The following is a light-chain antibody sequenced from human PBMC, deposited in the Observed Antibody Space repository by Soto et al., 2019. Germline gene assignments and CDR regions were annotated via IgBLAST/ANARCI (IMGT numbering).Light chain of an antibody. CDR3: QQRQYWPPIT. J-gene: IGKJ5*01. CDR1: QSVSIL. V-gene: IGKV3-11*01. CDR2: GAT. Sequence: EIILTQSPATLSLSPGERATLSCGASQSVSILLAWYQQKPGQAPRLLIHGATTRATGIPDRFSGSGSGTDFNLTISTLEPEDFAVYYCQQRQYWPPITFGQGTRLEIK.